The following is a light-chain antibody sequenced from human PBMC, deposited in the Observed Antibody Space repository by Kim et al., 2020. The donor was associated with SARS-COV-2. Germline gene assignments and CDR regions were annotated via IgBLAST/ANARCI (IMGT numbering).Light chain of an antibody. CDR2: AAS. J-gene: IGKJ5*01. Sequence: IQLTQSPSSLSASVGDRVTITCRASQGISSYLAWYQQKPGKAPKLLIYAASTLQSGVPSRFSGSGSGTDFTLPISSLQPEDFATYYCQQLNSYTFGQGTRLEIK. CDR1: QGISSY. V-gene: IGKV1-9*01. CDR3: QQLNSYT.